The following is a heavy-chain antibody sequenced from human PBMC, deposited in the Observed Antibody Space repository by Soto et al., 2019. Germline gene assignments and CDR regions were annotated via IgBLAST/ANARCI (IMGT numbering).Heavy chain of an antibody. J-gene: IGHJ4*02. CDR3: ASNFWSGYYGFDY. CDR1: GFTFSSYW. V-gene: IGHV3-7*01. CDR2: IKQDGSEK. Sequence: GGSLRLSCAASGFTFSSYWMSWVRQAPGKGLEWVANIKQDGSEKYYVDSVKGRFTISRDNAKNSLYLQMNSLRAEDTAVYYCASNFWSGYYGFDYWGQGTLVTVS. D-gene: IGHD3-3*01.